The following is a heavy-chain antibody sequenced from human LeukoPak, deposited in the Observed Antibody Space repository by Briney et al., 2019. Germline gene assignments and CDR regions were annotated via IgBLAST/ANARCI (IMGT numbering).Heavy chain of an antibody. D-gene: IGHD3-10*01. CDR1: GFTVRSNY. V-gene: IGHV3-49*04. J-gene: IGHJ3*02. CDR2: IRSKAYGGTT. CDR3: TREAPHYLYAFDI. Sequence: GGSLRLSCAASGFTVRSNYMSWVRQAPGKGLEWVGFIRSKAYGGTTEYAASVKGRFTISRDDSKSIAYLQMNSLKTEDTAVYYCTREAPHYLYAFDIWGQGTMVTVSS.